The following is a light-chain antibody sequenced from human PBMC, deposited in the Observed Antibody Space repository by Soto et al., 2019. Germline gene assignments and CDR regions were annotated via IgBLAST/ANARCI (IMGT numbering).Light chain of an antibody. CDR3: QQRSNWPLT. CDR1: QSVSSY. J-gene: IGKJ4*01. Sequence: EIVLTQSPAPLSLSPGERATLSCMASQSVSSYLAWYQHKPGQAPRLIIYDASNRATGIPARFSGSGSGTDCTLTISSLEPEDVAVYYCQQRSNWPLTFGGGTKVDIK. V-gene: IGKV3-11*01. CDR2: DAS.